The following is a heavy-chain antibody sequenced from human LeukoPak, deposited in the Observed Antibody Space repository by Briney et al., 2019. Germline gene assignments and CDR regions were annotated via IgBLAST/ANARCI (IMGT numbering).Heavy chain of an antibody. CDR1: GGSISSYY. J-gene: IGHJ4*02. CDR2: IYYSGST. CDR3: ARGPTSDY. V-gene: IGHV4-59*01. Sequence: SETLSLTCTVSGGSISSYYWSWIRQPPGKGLEWIGYIYYSGSTNYNPSLKSRVTISVDTSKNQFSLKLSSVTAADTAAYYCARGPTSDYWGQGTLVTVSS. D-gene: IGHD3-16*01.